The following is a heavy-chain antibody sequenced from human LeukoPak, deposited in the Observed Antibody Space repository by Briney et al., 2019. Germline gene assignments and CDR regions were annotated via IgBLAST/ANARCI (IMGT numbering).Heavy chain of an antibody. J-gene: IGHJ4*02. CDR1: GFTFSSYW. D-gene: IGHD3-16*02. CDR3: ARGGLYYDYVWGSHRPLDY. CDR2: INSDGSST. Sequence: GGSLRLSCAASGFTFSSYWMHWVRQAPGKGLVWVSRINSDGSSTSYADSVKGRFTISRDNAKNTLYLQMNSLRAEDTAVYYCARGGLYYDYVWGSHRPLDYWGQGTLVTVSS. V-gene: IGHV3-74*01.